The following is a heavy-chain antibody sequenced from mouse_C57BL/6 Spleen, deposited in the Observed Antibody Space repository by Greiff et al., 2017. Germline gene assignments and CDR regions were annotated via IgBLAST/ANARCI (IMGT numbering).Heavy chain of an antibody. Sequence: VQLQQPGAELVMPGASVKLSCKASGYTFTSYWMHWVKQRPGQGLEWIGEIDPSDSYTNYNQKFKGKSTLTVDKSSSTAYMQLSSLTSEDSAVXYCARDGNYPDYWGPGTTLTVSS. CDR3: ARDGNYPDY. CDR1: GYTFTSYW. J-gene: IGHJ2*01. V-gene: IGHV1-69*01. D-gene: IGHD2-1*01. CDR2: IDPSDSYT.